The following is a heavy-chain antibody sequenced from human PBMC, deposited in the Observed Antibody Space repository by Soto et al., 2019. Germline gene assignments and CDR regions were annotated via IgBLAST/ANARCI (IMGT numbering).Heavy chain of an antibody. V-gene: IGHV4-4*02. CDR3: VRSVPAATWAYNGMDV. D-gene: IGHD2-15*01. CDR2: IYHSGTF. J-gene: IGHJ6*02. CDR1: GGSVESSSC. Sequence: QVRLKESGPGLVKPSGTLSLTCAVSGGSVESSSCWSWVRQAPGKGLEWIGEIYHSGTFTYNPSLASRVSVSVDKSTNKFSLNLNSVTAADTAVYYCVRSVPAATWAYNGMDVWGQGTTVTVSS.